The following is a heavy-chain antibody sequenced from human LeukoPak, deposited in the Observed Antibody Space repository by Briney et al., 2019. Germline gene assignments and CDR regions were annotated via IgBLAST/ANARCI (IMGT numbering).Heavy chain of an antibody. CDR1: GFNFSSFV. CDR2: ISASGRST. CDR3: AKKSPIFGVDIPLFDY. V-gene: IGHV3-23*01. J-gene: IGHJ4*02. Sequence: GGSLRLSCAGSGFNFSSFVMTWVRQAPGKGLEWVSSISASGRSTYYADSVKGRFTISRDNSKNTLYLQVNSLRAEDTAVYHCAKKSPIFGVDIPLFDYWGQGTLVSVSS. D-gene: IGHD3-3*01.